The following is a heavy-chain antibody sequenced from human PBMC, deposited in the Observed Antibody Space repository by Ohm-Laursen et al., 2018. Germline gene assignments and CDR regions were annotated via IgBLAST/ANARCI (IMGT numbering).Heavy chain of an antibody. V-gene: IGHV3-11*01. CDR2: ISSSGSTI. J-gene: IGHJ4*02. D-gene: IGHD3-22*01. CDR3: ARVYDSSGYYTSGDY. CDR1: KFILSDYY. Sequence: SLRLSCTASKFILSDYYMSWIRQAPGKGLEWVSYISSSGSTIYYADSVKGRFTISRDNAKNSLYLQMNSLRAEDTAVYYCARVYDSSGYYTSGDYWGQGTLVTVSS.